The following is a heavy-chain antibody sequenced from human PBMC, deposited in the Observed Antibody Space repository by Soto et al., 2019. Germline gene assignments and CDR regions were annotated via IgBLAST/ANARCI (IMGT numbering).Heavy chain of an antibody. J-gene: IGHJ6*02. CDR1: GYTFTSYG. CDR2: ISAYNGNT. CDR3: ARLSGWEQSYYYYYGMDV. V-gene: IGHV1-18*04. D-gene: IGHD1-26*01. Sequence: VASVKVSCKASGYTFTSYGISWVRQAPGQGLEWMGWISAYNGNTNYAQKLQGRVTMTTDTSTSTAYMELRSLRSDDTAVYYCARLSGWEQSYYYYYGMDVWGQGTTVTVSS.